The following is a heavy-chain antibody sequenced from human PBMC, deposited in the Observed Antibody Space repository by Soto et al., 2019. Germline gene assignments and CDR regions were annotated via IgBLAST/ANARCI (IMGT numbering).Heavy chain of an antibody. D-gene: IGHD3-22*01. CDR1: GGSISSSSYY. V-gene: IGHV4-39*01. CDR2: IYYSGST. CDR3: ARGGEAVLTMTDRVSFDY. J-gene: IGHJ4*02. Sequence: PSETLSLTCTVSGGSISSSSYYWGWIRQPPGKGLEWAGTIYYSGSTYYNPSLESRVIISVDTSKNQFSLKLSSVTASDAAVYYCARGGEAVLTMTDRVSFDYWGQGTLVTVSS.